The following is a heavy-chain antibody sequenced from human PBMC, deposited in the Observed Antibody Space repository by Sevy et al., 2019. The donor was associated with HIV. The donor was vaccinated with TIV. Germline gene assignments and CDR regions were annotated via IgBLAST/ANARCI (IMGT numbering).Heavy chain of an antibody. CDR1: GFTFSSYW. V-gene: IGHV3-7*01. CDR3: GRGLHDSSGYYFPYYFDD. Sequence: GGSLRLSCAASGFTFSSYWMSWVRQAPGKGLEWVAIIKHDGGDKYYVDSVKGRFTISRDNAKNSLYLQMNSLRAEDTAEYYCGRGLHDSSGYYFPYYFDDWGQGTLVTVSS. D-gene: IGHD3-22*01. J-gene: IGHJ4*02. CDR2: IKHDGGDK.